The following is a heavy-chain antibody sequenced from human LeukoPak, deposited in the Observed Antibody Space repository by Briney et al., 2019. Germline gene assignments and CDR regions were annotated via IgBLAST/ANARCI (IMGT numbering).Heavy chain of an antibody. Sequence: GGSLRLSCAASGFTFSSYAMSWVRQAPGKGLEWVSAISGSGGSTYYADSVKGRFTISRDNSKNTLYLQINSLRAEDTAVYYCAKDPGSSWYLGYWGQGTLVTVSS. J-gene: IGHJ4*02. V-gene: IGHV3-23*01. CDR1: GFTFSSYA. CDR2: ISGSGGST. D-gene: IGHD6-13*01. CDR3: AKDPGSSWYLGY.